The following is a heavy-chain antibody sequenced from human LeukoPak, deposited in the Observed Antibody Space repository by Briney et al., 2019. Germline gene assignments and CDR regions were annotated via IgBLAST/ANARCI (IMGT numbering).Heavy chain of an antibody. D-gene: IGHD3-22*01. CDR1: GGSFSGYY. V-gene: IGHV4-34*01. J-gene: IGHJ4*02. CDR2: MNHSGST. CDR3: ARDRYYYASSGYSQLFDY. Sequence: SETLSLTCAVYGGSFSGYYWSWIRQPPGKGLEWIGEMNHSGSTNYNPSLKSRVTMSVDTSKNQFSLKLSSVTAADTAVYYCARDRYYYASSGYSQLFDYWGQGTLVTVSS.